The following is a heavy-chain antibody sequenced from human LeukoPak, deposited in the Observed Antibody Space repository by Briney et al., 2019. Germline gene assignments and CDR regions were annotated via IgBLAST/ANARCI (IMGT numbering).Heavy chain of an antibody. CDR1: GFTFSSYS. V-gene: IGHV3-48*01. Sequence: GGSLRLSCAASGFTFSSYSMNWVRQAPGKGLEWVSYISSSSSTIYYADSVKGRFTISRDNSRNTLYLQMNSLRAEDTAVYYCARGGSSSSYYFDYWGQGTLVTVSS. CDR2: ISSSSSTI. CDR3: ARGGSSSSYYFDY. J-gene: IGHJ4*02. D-gene: IGHD6-6*01.